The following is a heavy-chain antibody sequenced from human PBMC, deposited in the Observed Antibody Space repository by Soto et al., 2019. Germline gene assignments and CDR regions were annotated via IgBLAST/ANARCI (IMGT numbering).Heavy chain of an antibody. CDR2: IIPIFGTA. J-gene: IGHJ4*02. D-gene: IGHD3-16*01. Sequence: ASVKVSCKASGGTFSSYAISWVRQAPGQGLEWMGGIIPIFGTANYAQKFQGRVTITADESTSTAIMELSSLRSEDTAVYYCARVWGDTKKKGGDYWGQGTLVTVSS. V-gene: IGHV1-69*13. CDR3: ARVWGDTKKKGGDY. CDR1: GGTFSSYA.